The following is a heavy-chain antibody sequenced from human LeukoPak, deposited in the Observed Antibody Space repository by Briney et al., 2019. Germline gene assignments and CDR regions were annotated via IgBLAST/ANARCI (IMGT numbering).Heavy chain of an antibody. J-gene: IGHJ4*02. CDR3: ARVGYNSGWYRL. V-gene: IGHV3-66*01. CDR1: GFTVSTNY. Sequence: GGSLRLSCAASGFTVSTNYMSWVRQAPGKGLEWVSVIYSGGSTYYADSVKGRFTISRDNSKDTLYLQMNSLRAEDTAVYYCARVGYNSGWYRLWGQGTLVTVSS. D-gene: IGHD6-19*01. CDR2: IYSGGST.